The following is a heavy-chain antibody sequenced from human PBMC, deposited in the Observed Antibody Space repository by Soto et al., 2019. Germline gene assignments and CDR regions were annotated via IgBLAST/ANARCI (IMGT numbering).Heavy chain of an antibody. CDR1: GFTFSSYA. V-gene: IGHV3-23*01. J-gene: IGHJ6*02. D-gene: IGHD3-10*01. Sequence: GGSLRLSCAASGFTFSSYAMSWVRQAPGEGLEWVSAISGSGGSTYYADSVKGRFTISRDNSKNTLYLQMNSLRAEDTAVYYCAKDSGSGIPDYYGMDVWGQGTTVPVSS. CDR2: ISGSGGST. CDR3: AKDSGSGIPDYYGMDV.